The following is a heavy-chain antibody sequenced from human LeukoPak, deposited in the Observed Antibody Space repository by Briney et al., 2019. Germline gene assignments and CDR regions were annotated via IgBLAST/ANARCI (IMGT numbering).Heavy chain of an antibody. CDR3: ARVRHGWLDP. CDR1: GDSISSYY. V-gene: IGHV4-59*01. J-gene: IGHJ5*02. CDR2: IYYTGST. D-gene: IGHD3-16*01. Sequence: SETLSLTCTVSGDSISSYYWSWIRQPPGKGLEWIGYIYYTGSTNYNPPLNSRVTISVPTSTNQFSLKLGSVTAPDTAVYYCARVRHGWLDPWGQGTLVTVSS.